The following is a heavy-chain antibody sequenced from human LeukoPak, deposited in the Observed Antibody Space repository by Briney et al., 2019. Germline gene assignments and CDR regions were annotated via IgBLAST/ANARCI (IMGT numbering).Heavy chain of an antibody. Sequence: PGGSLRLSCAASGFTFSSYAMHWVRQAPGKGLEWVAVISYDGSNKYYADSVKGRFTISGDNSKNTLYLQMNSLRAEDTAVYYCARDGTYDSSGYSSYGMDVWGQGTTVTVSS. CDR2: ISYDGSNK. CDR3: ARDGTYDSSGYSSYGMDV. CDR1: GFTFSSYA. V-gene: IGHV3-30-3*01. J-gene: IGHJ6*02. D-gene: IGHD3-22*01.